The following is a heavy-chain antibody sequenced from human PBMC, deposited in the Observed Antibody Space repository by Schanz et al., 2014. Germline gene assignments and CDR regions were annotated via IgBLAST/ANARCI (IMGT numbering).Heavy chain of an antibody. J-gene: IGHJ3*02. D-gene: IGHD2-2*01. CDR1: RYTFNTYG. CDR3: ARGTMPGTFDI. Sequence: GPGVKEPGASVKVSCEASRYTFNTYGLNWVRQAPGQGLEWMGWISAYTNNTNYAQKVQGRVTMTTDTSMGTAYMELSSLRYEDTALYYCARGTMPGTFDIWGQGTMVTVSS. CDR2: ISAYTNNT. V-gene: IGHV1-18*01.